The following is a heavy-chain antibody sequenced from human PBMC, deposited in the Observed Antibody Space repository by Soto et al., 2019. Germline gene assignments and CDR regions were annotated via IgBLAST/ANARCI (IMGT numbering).Heavy chain of an antibody. CDR2: IYYSGST. D-gene: IGHD6-19*01. J-gene: IGHJ4*02. Sequence: SETLSLTCTVSGVSISSYYWSWIRQPPGKGLEWIGYIYYSGSTNYNPSLKSRVTISVDTSKNQFSLKLSSVTAADTAVYYCARTGAVANRYYFDYWGQGTLVTVSS. V-gene: IGHV4-59*08. CDR1: GVSISSYY. CDR3: ARTGAVANRYYFDY.